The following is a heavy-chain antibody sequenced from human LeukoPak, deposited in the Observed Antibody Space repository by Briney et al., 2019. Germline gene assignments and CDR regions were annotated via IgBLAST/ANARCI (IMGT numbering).Heavy chain of an antibody. V-gene: IGHV3-49*04. D-gene: IGHD1-1*01. CDR3: TRDRGAYNLYDY. J-gene: IGHJ4*02. Sequence: GGSLRLSCAASGLIFSDAWMGWVRQAPGKGLEWVGFIRSKAYGETADYAASVKGRFTISRDDSKAIAYLQMNSLKTEDTAVYHCTRDRGAYNLYDYWGQGTLVTVSS. CDR2: IRSKAYGETA. CDR1: GLIFSDAW.